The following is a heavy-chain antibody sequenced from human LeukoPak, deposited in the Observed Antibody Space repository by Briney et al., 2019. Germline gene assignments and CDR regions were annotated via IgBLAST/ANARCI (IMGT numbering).Heavy chain of an antibody. J-gene: IGHJ3*02. V-gene: IGHV3-9*01. CDR2: ISWNSGSI. Sequence: GGSLRLSCAASGFIFDDYAMHWVRQASGKGLEWVSGISWNSGSIVYADSVKGRFTISRDNSRNTLYLQMNSLRAEDTAVYYCAREGDAFDIWGQGTMVTVSS. CDR1: GFIFDDYA. CDR3: AREGDAFDI.